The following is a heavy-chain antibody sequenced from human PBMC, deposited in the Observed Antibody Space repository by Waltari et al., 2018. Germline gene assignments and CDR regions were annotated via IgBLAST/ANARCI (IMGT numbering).Heavy chain of an antibody. CDR1: GYTFTGYY. CDR2: INPNSGGT. Sequence: QVQLVQSGAEVKKPGASVKVSCKASGYTFTGYYMHWVRQAPGQGLEWMGWINPNSGGTNYAQKVQGRVTMTRDTSISTAYMELSRLRSDDTAVYYCARADYGDYKGAFDIWGQGTMVTVSS. CDR3: ARADYGDYKGAFDI. D-gene: IGHD4-17*01. V-gene: IGHV1-2*02. J-gene: IGHJ3*02.